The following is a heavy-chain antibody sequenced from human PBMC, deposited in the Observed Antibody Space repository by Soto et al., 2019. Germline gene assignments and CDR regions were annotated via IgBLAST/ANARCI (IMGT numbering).Heavy chain of an antibody. J-gene: IGHJ6*02. CDR1: GGSISSYY. V-gene: IGHV4-59*01. D-gene: IGHD2-15*01. Sequence: SEPLSLTCTVSGGSISSYYWSWIRQPPGKGLEWIGYIYYSGSTNYNPSLKSRVTISVDTSKNQFSLKLSSVTAADTAVYYCARVPYCSGGSCYPKDVPTTLYGMDVWGQVTTFTVPS. CDR2: IYYSGST. CDR3: ARVPYCSGGSCYPKDVPTTLYGMDV.